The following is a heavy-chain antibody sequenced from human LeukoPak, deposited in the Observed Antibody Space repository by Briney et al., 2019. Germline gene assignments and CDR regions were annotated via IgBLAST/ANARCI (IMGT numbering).Heavy chain of an antibody. J-gene: IGHJ4*02. CDR1: GFTFSNYE. Sequence: GGSLRLSCAASGFTFSNYEMNWVRQAPGKGLQWVSSISSSSSYISYADSVKGRFSISRDNAENTLYLQMNSPRVEDTAVYYCVRGADTGYSSDSWGQGTLVTVSS. V-gene: IGHV3-21*01. D-gene: IGHD3-9*01. CDR2: ISSSSSYI. CDR3: VRGADTGYSSDS.